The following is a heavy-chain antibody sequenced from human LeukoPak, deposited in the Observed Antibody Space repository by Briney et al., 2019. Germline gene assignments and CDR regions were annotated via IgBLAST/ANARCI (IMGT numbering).Heavy chain of an antibody. J-gene: IGHJ4*02. CDR3: ARAPHFFDTSGSRYYFDY. Sequence: SETLSLTCTVSGYSISTGYYWGWIRQPPGKGLEWIGTIYHSGSTYYNPSLKSRFTISIDTSKNQFSLKLSSVTAADTAVYYCARAPHFFDTSGSRYYFDYWGQGALVTVSS. D-gene: IGHD3-22*01. CDR1: GYSISTGYY. CDR2: IYHSGST. V-gene: IGHV4-38-2*02.